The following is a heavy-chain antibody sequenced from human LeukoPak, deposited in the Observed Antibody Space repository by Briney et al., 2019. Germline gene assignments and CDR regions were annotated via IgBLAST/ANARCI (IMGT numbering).Heavy chain of an antibody. CDR3: VRDRDWGFDY. CDR1: GFTFSSHG. V-gene: IGHV3-30*02. J-gene: IGHJ4*02. D-gene: IGHD3/OR15-3a*01. Sequence: QPGGSLRLSCGASGFTFSSHGMHWVRQAPGRGLEWVTFIRSDGSSNYYGDSVKGRFTLSRDNFKNSLSLQMNSLRAEDTAVYYCVRDRDWGFDYWGQGTLVTVSS. CDR2: IRSDGSSN.